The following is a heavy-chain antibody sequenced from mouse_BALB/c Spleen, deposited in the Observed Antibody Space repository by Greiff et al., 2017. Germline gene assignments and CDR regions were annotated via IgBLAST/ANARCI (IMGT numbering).Heavy chain of an antibody. J-gene: IGHJ4*01. CDR3: ARFTTLVDYYAMDY. CDR2: IYPGGGYT. CDR1: GYTFTNYW. V-gene: IGHV1-63*02. D-gene: IGHD1-1*01. Sequence: QVQLQQSGAELVRPGTSVKMSCKAAGYTFTNYWIGWINQRPGHGLEWIGDIYPGGGYTNYNEKFKGKATLTADTSSSTAYMQLSSLTSEDSAIYYCARFTTLVDYYAMDYWGQGTSVTVSS.